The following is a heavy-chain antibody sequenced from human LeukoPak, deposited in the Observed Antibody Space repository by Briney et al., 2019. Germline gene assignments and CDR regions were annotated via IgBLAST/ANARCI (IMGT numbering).Heavy chain of an antibody. CDR1: GGSFSGYY. V-gene: IGHV4-34*01. CDR2: INHSGST. Sequence: PSETLSLTCAVYGGSFSGYYWSWIRQPPGKGLEWIGEINHSGSTNYNPSLKSRVTISVDTSKNQFSLKLSPVTAADTAVYYCARLPLFGAAAAVYWGQGTLVTVSS. CDR3: ARLPLFGAAAAVY. D-gene: IGHD6-13*01. J-gene: IGHJ4*02.